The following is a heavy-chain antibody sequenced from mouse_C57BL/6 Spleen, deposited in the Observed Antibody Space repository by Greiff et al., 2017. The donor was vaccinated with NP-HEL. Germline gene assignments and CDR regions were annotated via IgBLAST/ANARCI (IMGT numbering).Heavy chain of an antibody. Sequence: EVQLQQSGPELVKPGASVKISCKASGYTFTDYYMNWVKQSHGKSLEWIGDINPNNGGTSYNQKFKGKATLTVDKSSSTAYMELRSLTSEDSAVYYCARGADYGSGDYWGQGTTLTVSS. CDR2: INPNNGGT. D-gene: IGHD1-1*01. CDR1: GYTFTDYY. V-gene: IGHV1-26*01. CDR3: ARGADYGSGDY. J-gene: IGHJ2*01.